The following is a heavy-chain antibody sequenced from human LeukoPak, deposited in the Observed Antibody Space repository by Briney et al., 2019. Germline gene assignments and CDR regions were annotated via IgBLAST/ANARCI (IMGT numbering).Heavy chain of an antibody. V-gene: IGHV3-48*01. CDR3: ARERYYYDSRAVDY. J-gene: IGHJ4*02. CDR2: ISSSSSTI. D-gene: IGHD3-22*01. CDR1: GFTFSSYS. Sequence: GGSLRLSCAASGFTFSSYSMNWVRQAPGKGLEWVSYISSSSSTIYYADSVKGRFTIPRDNAKNSLYLQMNSLRAEDTAVYYCARERYYYDSRAVDYWGQGTLVTVSS.